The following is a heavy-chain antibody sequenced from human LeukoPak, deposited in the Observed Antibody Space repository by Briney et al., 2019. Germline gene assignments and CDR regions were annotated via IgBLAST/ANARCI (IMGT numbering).Heavy chain of an antibody. CDR1: GFTFNTYA. J-gene: IGHJ3*01. Sequence: GRSLRLSCVASGFTFNTYAIHWVRQAPGKGLEWVAVISYDGSNKYYEDSVKGRFTISRDNSKNTLYLHMNSLRPEDTAVYYCARGRSITILRGVAISDGFDLWGQGTKVTVS. CDR2: ISYDGSNK. CDR3: ARGRSITILRGVAISDGFDL. D-gene: IGHD3-10*01. V-gene: IGHV3-30-3*01.